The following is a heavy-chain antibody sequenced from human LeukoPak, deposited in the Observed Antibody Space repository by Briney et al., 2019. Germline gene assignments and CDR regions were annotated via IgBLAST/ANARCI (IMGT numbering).Heavy chain of an antibody. CDR1: GFTFSSYE. D-gene: IGHD5-24*01. Sequence: GGSLRLSCAASGFTFSSYEMNWVRQAPGKGLEWVSSFSGSGGSTYYADSVKGRFTISRDNSKNTLYLQMISLRAEDTVVYYCAKSGYNRFGYWGQGTLVTVSS. CDR3: AKSGYNRFGY. CDR2: FSGSGGST. J-gene: IGHJ4*02. V-gene: IGHV3-23*01.